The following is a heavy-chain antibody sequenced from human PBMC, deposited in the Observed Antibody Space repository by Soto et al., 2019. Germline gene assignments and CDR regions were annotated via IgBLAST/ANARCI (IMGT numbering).Heavy chain of an antibody. D-gene: IGHD5-18*01. CDR1: GFTFSSYA. CDR2: ISGSGGST. CDR3: AKLFSGAMVNYFDY. J-gene: IGHJ4*02. V-gene: IGHV3-23*01. Sequence: PGGSLRPSCAASGFTFSSYAMSWVRQAPGKGLEWVSAISGSGGSTYYADTVKGRFTISRDNSKNTLYLHMNSLRPEDTAVYYCAKLFSGAMVNYFDYWGQETLVTVSS.